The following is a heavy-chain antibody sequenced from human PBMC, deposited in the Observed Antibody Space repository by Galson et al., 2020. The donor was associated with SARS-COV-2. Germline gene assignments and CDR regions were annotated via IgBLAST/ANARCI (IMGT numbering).Heavy chain of an antibody. CDR2: TYYRSKWNN. D-gene: IGHD1-1*01. Sequence: SQTLPLTCAISGDNVSSNRAAWNWIRQSPSRGLEWLGRTYYRSKWNNDYAVSMKGRLIINADTSENQFSLQLDSVTPEDTAVYYCARDPSDWTFFDYWGQGTLVTVSS. V-gene: IGHV6-1*01. CDR3: ARDPSDWTFFDY. CDR1: GDNVSSNRAA. J-gene: IGHJ4*02.